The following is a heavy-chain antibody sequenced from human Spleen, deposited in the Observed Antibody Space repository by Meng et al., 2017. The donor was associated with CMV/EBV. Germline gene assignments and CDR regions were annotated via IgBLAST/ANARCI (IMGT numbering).Heavy chain of an antibody. CDR3: AREGRSHQVGVSVY. CDR1: GGSISSGDYY. Sequence: QVQLQQWGAGLLKPSETLSLTCTVSGGSISSGDYYWSWIRQPPGKGLEWIGYIYNSGSTYYNPSLKSRVTISVDTSKNQFSLKLRFVTAADTAVYYCAREGRSHQVGVSVYWGQGNLVTVSS. V-gene: IGHV4-30-4*01. CDR2: IYNSGST. J-gene: IGHJ4*02. D-gene: IGHD2-21*01.